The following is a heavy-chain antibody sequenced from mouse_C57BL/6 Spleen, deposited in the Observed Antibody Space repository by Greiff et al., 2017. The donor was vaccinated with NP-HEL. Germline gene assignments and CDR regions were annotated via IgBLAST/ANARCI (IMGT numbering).Heavy chain of an antibody. J-gene: IGHJ1*03. V-gene: IGHV5-17*01. Sequence: VQLKESGGGLVKPGGSLKLSCAASGFTFSDYGMHWVRQAPEKGLEWVAYISSCSSTIYYEDTVKGRFTISRDNAKNTLFLQMTSLRSEDTAMYYCARPDYDWYFDVWGTGTTVTVAS. CDR3: ARPDYDWYFDV. CDR2: ISSCSSTI. D-gene: IGHD2-4*01. CDR1: GFTFSDYG.